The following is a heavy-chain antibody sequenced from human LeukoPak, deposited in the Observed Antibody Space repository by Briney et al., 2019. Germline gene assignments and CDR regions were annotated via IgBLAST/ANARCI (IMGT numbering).Heavy chain of an antibody. J-gene: IGHJ1*01. Sequence: GGSLRLSCAASGFTFSSYIMSWVRQAPGKGLEWVSGISASGGSTYYVDSVKGRFTISRDNSKNTLNLQMNSLRAEDTAVYYCAKGGYSADWGQGTLVTVSS. CDR3: AKGGYSAD. V-gene: IGHV3-23*01. CDR1: GFTFSSYI. CDR2: ISASGGST. D-gene: IGHD5-18*01.